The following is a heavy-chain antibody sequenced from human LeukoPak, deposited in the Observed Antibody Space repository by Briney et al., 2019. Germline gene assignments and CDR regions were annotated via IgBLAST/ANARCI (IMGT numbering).Heavy chain of an antibody. V-gene: IGHV3-53*01. Sequence: GGSLRLSCAASGFTVSSNYMSWVRQAPGKGLQWVSVIYSGGDTYYADSVKGRFTISRDTSKNTLYLQMNSLRAEDTAVYYCARDRSIAAAEVDYWGQGTLVTVSS. J-gene: IGHJ4*02. CDR3: ARDRSIAAAEVDY. CDR1: GFTVSSNY. D-gene: IGHD6-13*01. CDR2: IYSGGDT.